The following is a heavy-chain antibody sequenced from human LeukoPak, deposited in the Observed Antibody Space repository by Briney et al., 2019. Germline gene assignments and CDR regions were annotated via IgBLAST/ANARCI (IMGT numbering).Heavy chain of an antibody. Sequence: GRSLRLSCAASGFTFSSYGMHWVRQAPGKGLEWVAVISYDGSNKYYADSVKGRFTISRDNSKNTLYLQMNSLRAEDTAVYYCARELDYGDFFDYWGQGTLVTVSS. CDR1: GFTFSSYG. J-gene: IGHJ4*02. CDR2: ISYDGSNK. CDR3: ARELDYGDFFDY. V-gene: IGHV3-30*03. D-gene: IGHD4-17*01.